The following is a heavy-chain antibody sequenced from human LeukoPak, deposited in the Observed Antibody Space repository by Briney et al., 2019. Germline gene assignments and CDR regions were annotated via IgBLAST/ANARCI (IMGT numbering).Heavy chain of an antibody. CDR1: GGRFSSYA. CDR2: TIPIFGTQ. D-gene: IGHD3-16*01. J-gene: IGHJ6*03. V-gene: IGHV1-69*06. CDR3: AKQGAVRQDYYMDV. Sequence: SVKVSCRAPGGRFSSYAITGVRQAPGQGLEWMGRTIPIFGTQTYAQKFQGRVTITADMGSNTAYLELTSLTSEDTARYYCAKQGAVRQDYYMDVWGNGTTVLVSS.